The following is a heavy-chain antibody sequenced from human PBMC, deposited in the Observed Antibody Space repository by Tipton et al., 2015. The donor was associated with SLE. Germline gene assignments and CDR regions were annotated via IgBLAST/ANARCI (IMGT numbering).Heavy chain of an antibody. J-gene: IGHJ4*02. V-gene: IGHV4-39*07. D-gene: IGHD2-2*01. CDR3: ARDVLTIVVVPSAVSASDYFDY. Sequence: TLSLTCTVSGGSISSSSYYWGWIRQPPGKGLEWIGSIYYSGSTYYNPSPKSRVTISVDTSKNQFSLKLSYVTAADTAIYYCARDVLTIVVVPSAVSASDYFDYWGQGTLVTVSS. CDR1: GGSISSSSYY. CDR2: IYYSGST.